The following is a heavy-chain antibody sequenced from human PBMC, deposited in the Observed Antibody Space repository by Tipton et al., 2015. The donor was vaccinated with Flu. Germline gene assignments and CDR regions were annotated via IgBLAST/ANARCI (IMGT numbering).Heavy chain of an antibody. CDR1: GFDFSVYG. Sequence: SLRLFCKASGFDFSVYGMHWVRQAPGKGLEWVAVIWYDGSNIHYADSVKGRFTVSRDNFRNTLYLQMNGLRVDDTGVYYCARDEGVVNYYFGMDVWGQGTTVSVSS. CDR2: IWYDGSNI. V-gene: IGHV3-33*01. J-gene: IGHJ6*02. CDR3: ARDEGVVNYYFGMDV.